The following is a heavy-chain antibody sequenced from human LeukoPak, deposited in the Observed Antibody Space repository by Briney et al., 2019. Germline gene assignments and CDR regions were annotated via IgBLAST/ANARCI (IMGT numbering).Heavy chain of an antibody. CDR1: GGTFSSYA. D-gene: IGHD3-3*01. J-gene: IGHJ5*02. V-gene: IGHV1-69*13. Sequence: ASVKVSCKASGGTFSSYAISWVRQAPGQGLEWMGGIIPIFGTANYAQKFQGRVTITADESTSTAYMELSSLRSEDTAVYYCARDNLRNFGVVITHGGYNWFDPWGQGTLDTVSS. CDR3: ARDNLRNFGVVITHGGYNWFDP. CDR2: IIPIFGTA.